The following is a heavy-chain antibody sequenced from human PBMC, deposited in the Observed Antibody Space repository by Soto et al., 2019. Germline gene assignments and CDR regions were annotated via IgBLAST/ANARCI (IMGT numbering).Heavy chain of an antibody. V-gene: IGHV1-2*04. D-gene: IGHD3-3*01. Sequence: GASVKVCCKASGYTFTGYYMHWVRQAPGQGLEWMGWINPNSGGTNYAQKFQGWVTMTRDTSISTAYMELSRLRSDDTAVYYCARDYDFWSGYYGWFDPWGQGTLVTV. CDR1: GYTFTGYY. CDR2: INPNSGGT. J-gene: IGHJ5*02. CDR3: ARDYDFWSGYYGWFDP.